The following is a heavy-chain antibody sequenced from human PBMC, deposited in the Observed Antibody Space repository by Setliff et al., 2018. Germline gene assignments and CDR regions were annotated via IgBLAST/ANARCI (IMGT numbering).Heavy chain of an antibody. J-gene: IGHJ5*02. CDR1: GGSFTNYY. Sequence: SETLSLTCTVYGGSFTNYYWGWIRQSPGKGLEWIGEINHSGSTNYNPSLKSRLTISVDASTNQFSLKLYSVTAADTAVYYCARDVYDFRTGQGGPWGQGTRVTVSS. D-gene: IGHD3-3*01. CDR2: INHSGST. CDR3: ARDVYDFRTGQGGP. V-gene: IGHV4-34*01.